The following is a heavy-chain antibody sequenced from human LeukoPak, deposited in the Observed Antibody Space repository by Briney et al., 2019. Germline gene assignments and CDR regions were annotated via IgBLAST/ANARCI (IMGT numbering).Heavy chain of an antibody. CDR2: MNPNSGNT. D-gene: IGHD6-13*01. CDR1: GYTFTSYD. J-gene: IGHJ4*02. V-gene: IGHV1-8*01. CDR3: ARGLGAAAGTSEGDY. Sequence: GASVKVSCKASGYTFTSYDINWVRQATGQGLEWMGWMNPNSGNTGYAQKFQGRVTMTRNTSISTAYMELSSLRPEDTAVYYCARGLGAAAGTSEGDYWGQGTLVTVSS.